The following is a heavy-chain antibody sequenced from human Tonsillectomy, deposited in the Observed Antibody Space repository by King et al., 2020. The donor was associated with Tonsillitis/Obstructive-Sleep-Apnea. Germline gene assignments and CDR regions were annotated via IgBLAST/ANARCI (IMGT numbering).Heavy chain of an antibody. CDR1: GFNFSSHA. Sequence: QLVQSGGGVVQPGRSMRLSCAASGFNFSSHAMHWVRQSPGKGLEWVAVISYDGTNKYYADSVKGRFTISRDNSKNRMYLQMHSLRPDDAAVYYCARPGASDTSGYYYPEYFQPWGQGTRVTVSS. V-gene: IGHV3-30*04. CDR3: ARPGASDTSGYYYPEYFQP. J-gene: IGHJ1*01. D-gene: IGHD3-22*01. CDR2: ISYDGTNK.